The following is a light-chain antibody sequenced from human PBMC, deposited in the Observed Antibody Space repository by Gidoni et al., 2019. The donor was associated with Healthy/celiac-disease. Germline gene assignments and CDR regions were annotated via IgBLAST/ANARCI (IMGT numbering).Light chain of an antibody. CDR3: AAWDDSLNGPV. CDR2: SNN. V-gene: IGLV1-44*01. Sequence: QPVHTQPPPASGPPGQRVTISCSGSSSNIGSNTVNWYQQLPGTAPKLLIYSNNQRPSGVPDRFSGSKSGTSASLAISGLQSEDEADYYCAAWDDSLNGPVFGGGTKLTVL. CDR1: SSNIGSNT. J-gene: IGLJ3*02.